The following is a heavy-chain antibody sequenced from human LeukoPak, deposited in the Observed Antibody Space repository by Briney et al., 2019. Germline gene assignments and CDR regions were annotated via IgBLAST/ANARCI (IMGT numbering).Heavy chain of an antibody. V-gene: IGHV1-69*13. J-gene: IGHJ3*02. D-gene: IGHD3-10*01. Sequence: GASVKLSCKASGGTFSSYAISWVRQAPGQGLEWMGVIIPIFSTANYAQKFQGRVTITADESKSTAYMELSSLRSEDTAVYYCARGLTDYFDAFDIWGQGTMVTVSS. CDR3: ARGLTDYFDAFDI. CDR2: IIPIFSTA. CDR1: GGTFSSYA.